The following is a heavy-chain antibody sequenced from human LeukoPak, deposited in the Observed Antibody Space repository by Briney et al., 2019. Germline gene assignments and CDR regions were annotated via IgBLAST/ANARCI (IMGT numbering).Heavy chain of an antibody. CDR3: ARDQYSSGWYPGYFDY. Sequence: KPSETLSLTCTVSGGSISSSSYYWGWIRQPPVKGLEWIGSIYYSGSTYYNPSLKSRVTISVDTSKNQFSLKLSSVTAADTAVYYCARDQYSSGWYPGYFDYWGQGTLVTVSS. J-gene: IGHJ4*02. CDR2: IYYSGST. CDR1: GGSISSSSYY. V-gene: IGHV4-39*07. D-gene: IGHD6-19*01.